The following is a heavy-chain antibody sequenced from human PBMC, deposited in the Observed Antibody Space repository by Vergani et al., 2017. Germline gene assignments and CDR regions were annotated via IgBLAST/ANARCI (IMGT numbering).Heavy chain of an antibody. CDR1: GGSISSGSYY. CDR2: MYTSGST. J-gene: IGHJ5*02. V-gene: IGHV4-61*02. CDR3: ARVKNNFWRTVSYNWFDP. Sequence: QVQLQESGPGLVKPSQTLSLTCTVSGGSISSGSYYWSWIRQPAGKGLGWIGRMYTSGSTNYNPSLKSLVIMSVDTSKNQFSLKLTSVTAAETAVYYCARVKNNFWRTVSYNWFDPWGQGTLVTVSS. D-gene: IGHD3-3*01.